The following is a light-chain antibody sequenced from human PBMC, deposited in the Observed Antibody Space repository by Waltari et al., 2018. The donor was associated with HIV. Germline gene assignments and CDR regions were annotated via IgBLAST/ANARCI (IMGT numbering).Light chain of an antibody. J-gene: IGLJ3*02. CDR1: SSNIGSNS. CDR2: RNN. Sequence: QSVLTQPPSASGTPGQRVTISCSGSSSNIGSNSVYWYQQLPGTAPKLLISRNNLRPAGVPDRFSGSMSGTSAALAISGLRSEDEAHYYCAAWDDSLSGRVFGEGTKLTVL. CDR3: AAWDDSLSGRV. V-gene: IGLV1-47*01.